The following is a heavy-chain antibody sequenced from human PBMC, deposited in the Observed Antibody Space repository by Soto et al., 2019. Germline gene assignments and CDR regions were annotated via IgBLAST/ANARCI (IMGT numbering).Heavy chain of an antibody. Sequence: QVQLQESGPGLVKPSETLSLTCTVSGGSISSYYWSWIRQPPGKGLEWIGYIYYSGSTNYNPSLKSRVTRSGDTSKNQFSLKLSSVTAADTAVYYCARATRYYYDSSGYFHYGGQGTLVTVSS. CDR3: ARATRYYYDSSGYFHY. V-gene: IGHV4-59*01. J-gene: IGHJ4*02. CDR2: IYYSGST. CDR1: GGSISSYY. D-gene: IGHD3-22*01.